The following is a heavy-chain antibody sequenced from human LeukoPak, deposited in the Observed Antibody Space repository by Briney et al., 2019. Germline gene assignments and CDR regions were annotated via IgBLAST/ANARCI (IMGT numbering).Heavy chain of an antibody. J-gene: IGHJ4*02. CDR2: INHSGST. V-gene: IGHV4-34*01. CDR3: ATTDGYNLYY. CDR1: GGSFSGYY. Sequence: SETLSLTCAVYGGSFSGYYWSWIRQPPGKGLEWIGEINHSGSTNYNPSLKSRVTISADTSKNQFSLKLSSVTAADTAVYYCATTDGYNLYYWGQGTLVTVSS. D-gene: IGHD5-24*01.